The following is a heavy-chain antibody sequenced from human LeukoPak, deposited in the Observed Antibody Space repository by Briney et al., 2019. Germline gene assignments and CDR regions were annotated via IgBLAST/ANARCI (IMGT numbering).Heavy chain of an antibody. CDR2: IYYSGST. J-gene: IGHJ3*01. CDR1: GGSTSSYY. D-gene: IGHD5-24*01. CDR3: AREKSPERKTWLQLGAFDV. Sequence: PSETLSLTCTVSGGSTSSYYWSWIRQPPGKGLEWIGYIYYSGSTNYNPSLKSRVTISVDTSKNQFSLKLSSVTAADTAVYYCAREKSPERKTWLQLGAFDVWGQGTVVTVSS. V-gene: IGHV4-59*01.